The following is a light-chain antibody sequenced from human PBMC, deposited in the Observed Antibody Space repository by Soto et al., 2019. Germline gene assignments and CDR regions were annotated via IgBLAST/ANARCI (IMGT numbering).Light chain of an antibody. J-gene: IGLJ2*01. Sequence: QSALTQPASVSGSPGQSITISCTGTSSDVDTYNYVSWDQQYPGKAPKLMIHDVSNRPSGVSNRFSGSKSGNTASLTISGLQAEDEADYYCSSYTSSNTLGVFGGGTKLTVL. CDR3: SSYTSSNTLGV. CDR1: SSDVDTYNY. CDR2: DVS. V-gene: IGLV2-14*01.